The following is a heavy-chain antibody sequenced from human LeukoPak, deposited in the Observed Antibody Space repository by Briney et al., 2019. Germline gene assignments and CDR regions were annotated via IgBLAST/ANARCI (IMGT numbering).Heavy chain of an antibody. V-gene: IGHV1-69*04. J-gene: IGHJ6*02. Sequence: SVEVSCKASGGTFSSYAISWVRQAPGQGLEWMGRIIPIFGIANYAQKFQGRVTITADKSTSTAYMELSSLRSEDTAVYYCASAVLGVDTPSTYYYYGMDVWAKGPRSPSP. CDR3: ASAVLGVDTPSTYYYYGMDV. D-gene: IGHD3-16*01. CDR2: IIPIFGIA. CDR1: GGTFSSYA.